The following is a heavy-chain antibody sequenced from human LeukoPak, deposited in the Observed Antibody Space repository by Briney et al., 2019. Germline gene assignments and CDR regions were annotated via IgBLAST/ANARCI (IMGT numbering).Heavy chain of an antibody. CDR1: GFTFSTYS. V-gene: IGHV3-7*03. CDR2: IKQDGSEK. CDR3: ARTSYSSATWGGY. J-gene: IGHJ4*02. Sequence: PGGSLRLSCAASGFTFSTYSMSWVRQAPGKGLEWVANIKQDGSEKYYVDSVKGRFRISRDNAKNSLNLQLNSLRAEDTAVYYCARTSYSSATWGGYWGQGTLVTVSS. D-gene: IGHD6-25*01.